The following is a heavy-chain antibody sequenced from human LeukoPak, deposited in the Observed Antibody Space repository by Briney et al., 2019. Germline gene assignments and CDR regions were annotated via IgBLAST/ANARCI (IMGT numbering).Heavy chain of an antibody. J-gene: IGHJ6*02. V-gene: IGHV1-18*01. Sequence: GASVKVSCKASGYTFTSYGISWVRQAPGQGLEWMGWISAYNGNTNYAQKLQGRVTMTTDTSTSTAYMELRSLRSDDTAVYYCARDDPAYWPSLNYYYYGMDVWGQGTTVTVSS. CDR3: ARDDPAYWPSLNYYYYGMDV. CDR1: GYTFTSYG. CDR2: ISAYNGNT. D-gene: IGHD2-15*01.